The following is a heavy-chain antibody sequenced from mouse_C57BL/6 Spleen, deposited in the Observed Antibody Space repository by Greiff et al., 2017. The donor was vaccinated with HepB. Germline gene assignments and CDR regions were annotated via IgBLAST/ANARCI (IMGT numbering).Heavy chain of an antibody. J-gene: IGHJ2*01. CDR3: ARGVYFDY. CDR1: GYSITSGYY. Sequence: EVQLHQSGPGLVKPSQSLSLTCSVTGYSITSGYYWNWIRQFPGNKLEWMGYISYDGSNNYNPSLKNRISITRDTSKNQFFLKLNSVTTEDTATYYCARGVYFDYWGQGTTLTVSS. V-gene: IGHV3-6*01. CDR2: ISYDGSN.